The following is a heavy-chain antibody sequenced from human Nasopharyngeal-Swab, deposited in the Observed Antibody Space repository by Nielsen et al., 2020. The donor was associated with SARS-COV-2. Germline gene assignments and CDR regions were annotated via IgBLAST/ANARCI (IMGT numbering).Heavy chain of an antibody. CDR3: AKSPGDIAARVEYFDY. D-gene: IGHD6-6*01. CDR1: GFTFSNAW. CDR2: IKSKTDGGTT. J-gene: IGHJ4*02. V-gene: IGHV3-15*01. Sequence: GESLKISCAASGFTFSNAWMSWVRQAPGKGLEWVGRIKSKTDGGTTDYAAPVKGRFTISRDDSKNTLYLQMNSLRAEDTAVYYCAKSPGDIAARVEYFDYWGQGTLVTVSS.